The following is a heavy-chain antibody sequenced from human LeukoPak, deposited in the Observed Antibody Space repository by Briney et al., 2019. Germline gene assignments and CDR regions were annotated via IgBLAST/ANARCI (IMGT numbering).Heavy chain of an antibody. Sequence: GGSLRLSCEVSGLSFSNYWMHWVRHAPGKGLVWVARTNLHGTAVDYADSVKGRFIISRDNAKNTLFLQMNSLRVEDTAVYYCASAYTYVRLGDHWGQGTLVTVSS. J-gene: IGHJ4*02. CDR3: ASAYTYVRLGDH. CDR1: GLSFSNYW. CDR2: TNLHGTAV. V-gene: IGHV3-74*01. D-gene: IGHD3-16*01.